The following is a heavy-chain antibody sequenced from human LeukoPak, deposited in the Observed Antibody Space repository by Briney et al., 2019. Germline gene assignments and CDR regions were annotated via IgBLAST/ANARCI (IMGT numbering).Heavy chain of an antibody. V-gene: IGHV1-46*01. Sequence: ASVKVSCKVSGYTFTSYYMHWVRQAPGQWLEWMGIINPSGGSTSYAQKFQGRVTMTRDTSTSTVYMELSSLRSEDTAVYYCASMRGYCSGGSCYSALSAFDIWGQGTMVTVSS. CDR1: GYTFTSYY. CDR2: INPSGGST. J-gene: IGHJ3*02. D-gene: IGHD2-15*01. CDR3: ASMRGYCSGGSCYSALSAFDI.